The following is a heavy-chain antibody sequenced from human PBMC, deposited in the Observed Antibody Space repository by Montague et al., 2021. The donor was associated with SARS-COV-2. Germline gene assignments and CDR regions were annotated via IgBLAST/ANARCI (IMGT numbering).Heavy chain of an antibody. Sequence: SLRLSCAASGFTFSSYAMHWVRQAPGKGLEWVAVISYDGSNKYYADSVKGRFTISRDNSKNTLYLQMNSLRAEDTAVYYCAGGCSEWLYYYYYGIDFWGQGTMVTVSS. CDR3: AGGCSEWLYYYYYGIDF. J-gene: IGHJ6*02. D-gene: IGHD3-10*02. CDR1: GFTFSSYA. V-gene: IGHV3-30-3*01. CDR2: ISYDGSNK.